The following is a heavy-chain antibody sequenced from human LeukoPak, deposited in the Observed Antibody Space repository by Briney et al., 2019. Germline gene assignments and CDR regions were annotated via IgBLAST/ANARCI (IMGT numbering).Heavy chain of an antibody. CDR1: GFTFSSYA. D-gene: IGHD6-19*01. J-gene: IGHJ4*02. Sequence: PGGSLRLSCAASGFTFSSYAMHWVRQAPGKGLVWVSRINDGASYTTYADSVEGRFTISRDNAKNTLYLQMNSLRTEDTAMYFCAREAYGSGHRYPDFWGQGTLVTVSS. CDR2: INDGASYT. V-gene: IGHV3-74*03. CDR3: AREAYGSGHRYPDF.